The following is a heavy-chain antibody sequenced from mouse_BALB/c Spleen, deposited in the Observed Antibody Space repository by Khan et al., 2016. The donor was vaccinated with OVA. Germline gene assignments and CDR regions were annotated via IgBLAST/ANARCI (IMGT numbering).Heavy chain of an antibody. Sequence: QVQLKQSGAELARPGASVKLSCKASGYTFTDYNINWVKQRTGQGLEWIGEIYPGCNNTYYHEKFKGKATLTADKSSSTAYMQLSSLTSEDSAVYFGAREWGAWFPYWGQGTLVTVSA. CDR3: AREWGAWFPY. V-gene: IGHV1-77*01. CDR2: IYPGCNNT. CDR1: GYTFTDYN. J-gene: IGHJ3*01.